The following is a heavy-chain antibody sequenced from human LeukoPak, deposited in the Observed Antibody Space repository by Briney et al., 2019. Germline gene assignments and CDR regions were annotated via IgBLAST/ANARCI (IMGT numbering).Heavy chain of an antibody. CDR1: GGSISNYY. CDR3: ARIYSYYYYMDV. CDR2: IYYSGST. J-gene: IGHJ6*03. Sequence: SETLSLTCNVSGGSISNYYWSWMRQPPGKGLEWIGYIYYSGSTNYNPSLKSRVTISVDTSKNQFSLKLSSVTAADTAVYYCARIYSYYYYMDVWGKGTTVTVSS. D-gene: IGHD4-11*01. V-gene: IGHV4-59*12.